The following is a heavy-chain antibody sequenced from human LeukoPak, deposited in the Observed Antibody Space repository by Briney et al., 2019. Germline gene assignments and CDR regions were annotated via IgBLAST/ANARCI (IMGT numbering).Heavy chain of an antibody. D-gene: IGHD6-19*01. CDR2: IWYDGSNK. Sequence: GGSLRLSCAASGFTFSSYGMHWVRQAPGKGLEWVAVIWYDGSNKYYADSVKGRFTISRDNSKNTLYLQMNSLRAEDTAVYYCARDRGDSSGWYYYYGMDVWGQATTVTVSS. CDR3: ARDRGDSSGWYYYYGMDV. J-gene: IGHJ6*02. V-gene: IGHV3-33*01. CDR1: GFTFSSYG.